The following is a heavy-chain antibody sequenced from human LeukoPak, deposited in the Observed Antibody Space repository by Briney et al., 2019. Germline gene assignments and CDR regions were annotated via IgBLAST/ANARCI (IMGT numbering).Heavy chain of an antibody. Sequence: GGSLRLSCAASGFTFSSYDMHWVRQATGKGLEWVSAISTAGDTYYPGSVKGRFTISRENAKNSLYLQMNSLRAGDTAVYYCARAYDFWSGYYIWDAFDIWGQGTMVTVSS. D-gene: IGHD3-3*01. CDR1: GFTFSSYD. CDR3: ARAYDFWSGYYIWDAFDI. V-gene: IGHV3-13*01. CDR2: ISTAGDT. J-gene: IGHJ3*02.